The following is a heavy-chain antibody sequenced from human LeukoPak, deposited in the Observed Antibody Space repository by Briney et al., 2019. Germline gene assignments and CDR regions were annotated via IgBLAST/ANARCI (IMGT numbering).Heavy chain of an antibody. J-gene: IGHJ4*02. D-gene: IGHD2-8*01. V-gene: IGHV3-23*01. CDR2: ISDSGGRT. Sequence: GGSLRLSCAASGFTFSSYGMTWVRQAPGKGLEWVSAISDSGGRTFYADSVKGRFTISRDNAKNSLYLQMNSLRAEDTAVYYCARRGYCTNGVCHIDYWGQGTLVTVSS. CDR3: ARRGYCTNGVCHIDY. CDR1: GFTFSSYG.